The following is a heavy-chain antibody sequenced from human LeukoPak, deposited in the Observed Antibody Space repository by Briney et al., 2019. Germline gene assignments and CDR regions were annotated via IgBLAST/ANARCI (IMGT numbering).Heavy chain of an antibody. Sequence: GGSLRLSCAASGFTFSSYSMNWVRQAPGKGLECVSSISSSSSSIYYADSVKGRFTISRDDAKNSLYLQMNSLRAEDTAVYYCARTATDTGEFDYWGQGTLVAVSS. CDR2: ISSSSSSI. CDR1: GFTFSSYS. D-gene: IGHD6-13*01. CDR3: ARTATDTGEFDY. J-gene: IGHJ4*02. V-gene: IGHV3-21*01.